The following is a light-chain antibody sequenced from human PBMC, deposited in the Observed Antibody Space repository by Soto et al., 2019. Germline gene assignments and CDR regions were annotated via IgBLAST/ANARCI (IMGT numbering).Light chain of an antibody. CDR2: DAS. CDR1: QPVSSY. V-gene: IGKV3-11*01. Sequence: EIVLTQSPATLSLSPGERATLSCRTSQPVSSYLAWYQQKPGQAPRLLIYDASNRATGIPARFSGSGSGTDFTLTISSLEPEDFAVYFCQQRTNWPRYTFGQGTKLEIK. CDR3: QQRTNWPRYT. J-gene: IGKJ2*01.